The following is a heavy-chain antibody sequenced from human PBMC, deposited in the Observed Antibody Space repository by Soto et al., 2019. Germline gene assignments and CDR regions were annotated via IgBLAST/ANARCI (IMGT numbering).Heavy chain of an antibody. CDR3: ARSSSSWDNYFDY. CDR1: GFTFSSYA. J-gene: IGHJ4*02. Sequence: QVQLVESGGGVVQPGRSLRLSCAASGFTFSSYAMHWVRQAPGKGLEWVAVISYDGSNKYYADSVKGRFTISRDNSKNTLYLQMNSLRVEDTAVYYCARSSSSWDNYFDYWGQGTLVTVSS. CDR2: ISYDGSNK. V-gene: IGHV3-30-3*01. D-gene: IGHD6-13*01.